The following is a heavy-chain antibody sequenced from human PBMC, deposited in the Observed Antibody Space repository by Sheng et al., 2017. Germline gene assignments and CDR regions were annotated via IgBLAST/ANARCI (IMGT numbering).Heavy chain of an antibody. CDR3: ARGDWGGDYQDYYYYYYMDV. CDR2: IYYSGST. V-gene: IGHV4-61*01. Sequence: QVQLQESGPGLVKPSETLSLTCTVSGGSVSSGSYYWSWIRQPPGKGLEWIGYIYYSGSTNYNPSLKSRVTISVDTSKNQFSLKLSSVTAADTAVYYCARGDWGGDYQDYYYYYYMDVWGKGTTVTVSS. D-gene: IGHD4-17*01. CDR1: GGSVSSGSYY. J-gene: IGHJ6*03.